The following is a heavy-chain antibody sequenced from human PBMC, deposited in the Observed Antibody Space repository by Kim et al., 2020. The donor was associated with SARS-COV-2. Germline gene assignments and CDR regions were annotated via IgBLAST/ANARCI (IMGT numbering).Heavy chain of an antibody. J-gene: IGHJ4*02. CDR1: GYTFTDYS. CDR3: ARFSSSWYSLDY. CDR2: INANTGNP. Sequence: ASVKVSCKASGYTFTDYSMNWVRQAPGQGLEWMGWINANTGNPTYAQGFTGRFVFSLDTPVSTAYLQISSLKAEDTAVYYCARFSSSWYSLDYWGQGTLV. D-gene: IGHD6-13*01. V-gene: IGHV7-4-1*02.